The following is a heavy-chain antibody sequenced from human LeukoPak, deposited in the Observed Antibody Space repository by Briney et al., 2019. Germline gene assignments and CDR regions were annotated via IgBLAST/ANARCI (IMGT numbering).Heavy chain of an antibody. V-gene: IGHV3-21*01. CDR1: GFTFVSYT. J-gene: IGHJ4*02. D-gene: IGHD3-10*01. Sequence: PGESLRLSCAVSGFTFVSYTMNWFRQAPGKGLEWVSSISSTSTYIYYADSVKGRFTISRDNGGNSLYLQMNSLRAEDTAVYYCARDLLGELYFDFWGQGTLVTVSS. CDR3: ARDLLGELYFDF. CDR2: ISSTSTYI.